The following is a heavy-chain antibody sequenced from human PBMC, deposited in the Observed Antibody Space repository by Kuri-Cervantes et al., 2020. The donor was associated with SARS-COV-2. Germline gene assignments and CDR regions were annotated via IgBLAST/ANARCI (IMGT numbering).Heavy chain of an antibody. CDR2: IKQDGSEK. Sequence: GESLKISCSASGFTFSSYAMHWVRQAPGKGLEWVANIKQDGSEKYYVDSVKGRFTISRDNAKNSLYLQMNSLRAEDTAVYYCARKGNNYDFWSGPIYYFDYWGQGTLVTVSS. CDR1: GFTFSSYA. V-gene: IGHV3-7*01. D-gene: IGHD3-3*01. CDR3: ARKGNNYDFWSGPIYYFDY. J-gene: IGHJ4*02.